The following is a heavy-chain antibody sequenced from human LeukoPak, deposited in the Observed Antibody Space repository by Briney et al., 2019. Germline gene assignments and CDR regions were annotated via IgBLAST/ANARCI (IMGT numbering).Heavy chain of an antibody. Sequence: ASVKVSCKASGGTFSSYAISWVRQAPGQGLEWMGIINPSGGSTSYAQKFQGRVTMTRDTSTSTVYMELSSLRSEDTAVYYCARGHRSSGYLAFDYWGQGTLVTVSS. CDR3: ARGHRSSGYLAFDY. J-gene: IGHJ4*02. V-gene: IGHV1-46*01. D-gene: IGHD3-22*01. CDR2: INPSGGST. CDR1: GGTFSSYA.